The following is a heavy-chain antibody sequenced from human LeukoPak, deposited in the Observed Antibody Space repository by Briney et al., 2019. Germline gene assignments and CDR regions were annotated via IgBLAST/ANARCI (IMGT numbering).Heavy chain of an antibody. Sequence: ASVKVSCKASGYTFTSYGISWVRQAPGQGLEWMGWISAYNGNTDYAQKFQGRVTITADESTSTAYMELSSLRSEDTAVYYCARQSTVNANWYFDLWGRGTLVTVSS. D-gene: IGHD4-17*01. CDR1: GYTFTSYG. V-gene: IGHV1-18*01. CDR2: ISAYNGNT. J-gene: IGHJ2*01. CDR3: ARQSTVNANWYFDL.